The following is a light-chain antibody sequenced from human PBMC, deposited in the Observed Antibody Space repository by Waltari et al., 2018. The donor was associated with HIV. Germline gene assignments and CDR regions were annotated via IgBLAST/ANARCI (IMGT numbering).Light chain of an antibody. J-gene: IGLJ3*02. CDR2: QDT. Sequence: SYDLTQPPSVSVSSGQTATVTCSGVRLGPKYVSWYQQRSGQPPVLVIYQDTKRPPGIPERFFGSTSENTATLTINETQPLDEAHYSCQAWDSGTIVFGGGTNLTVL. CDR3: QAWDSGTIV. CDR1: RLGPKY. V-gene: IGLV3-1*01.